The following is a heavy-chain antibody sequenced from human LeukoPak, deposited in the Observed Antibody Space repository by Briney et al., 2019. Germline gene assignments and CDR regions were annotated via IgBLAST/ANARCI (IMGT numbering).Heavy chain of an antibody. J-gene: IGHJ4*02. Sequence: SETLSLTCAVYGGSFSGYYWSWIRQPPGKGLEWIGEINHSGSTNYIPSLKSRVTISVDTSKNQFSLKLSSVTAADTAVYYCARVKVVRGVKAKGNQYYFDYWGQGTLVTVSS. CDR3: ARVKVVRGVKAKGNQYYFDY. D-gene: IGHD3-10*01. CDR1: GGSFSGYY. V-gene: IGHV4-34*01. CDR2: INHSGST.